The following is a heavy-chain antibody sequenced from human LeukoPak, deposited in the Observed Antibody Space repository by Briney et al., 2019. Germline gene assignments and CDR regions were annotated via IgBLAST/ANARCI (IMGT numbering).Heavy chain of an antibody. Sequence: VKLGGSLRLSCAASGFTFSSYSMNWVRQAPGKGLEWVSSISSSSSYIYYADSVKGRFTISRDNAKNSLYLQMNSLRAEDTAVYYCAASSAVAGTRGVDLLDWGQGTLVTVSS. CDR1: GFTFSSYS. D-gene: IGHD6-19*01. J-gene: IGHJ4*02. V-gene: IGHV3-21*01. CDR2: ISSSSSYI. CDR3: AASSAVAGTRGVDLLD.